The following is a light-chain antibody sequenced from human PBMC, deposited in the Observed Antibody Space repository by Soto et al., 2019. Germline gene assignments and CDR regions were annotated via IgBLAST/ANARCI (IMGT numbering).Light chain of an antibody. CDR2: HAS. Sequence: IVLTQSPATLSLSPGERATLSCRASQSVSGYLAWYQQKPGQAPRLLIYHASNRATGIPARFSGSGSGTDFTLTISSLQPEDFAVYYCQQRTYWPRGSFVGGTKVEMK. CDR3: QQRTYWPRGS. CDR1: QSVSGY. V-gene: IGKV3-11*01. J-gene: IGKJ4*01.